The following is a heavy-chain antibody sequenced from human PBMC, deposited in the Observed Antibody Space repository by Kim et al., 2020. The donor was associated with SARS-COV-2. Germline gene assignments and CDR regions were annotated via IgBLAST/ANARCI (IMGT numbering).Heavy chain of an antibody. D-gene: IGHD3-10*01. CDR3: ASGVGGLYYGMDV. CDR1: GGSITSAPFF. J-gene: IGHJ6*02. CDR2: VSYGGST. Sequence: SETLSLSCTVSGGSITSAPFFWGWIRQPPGRGLEWIGTVSYGGSTYYNSSLKSRVTISVDTSTNHFSLNLTSVTAADTALYFCASGVGGLYYGMDVWGQGTPVTVSS. V-gene: IGHV4-39*01.